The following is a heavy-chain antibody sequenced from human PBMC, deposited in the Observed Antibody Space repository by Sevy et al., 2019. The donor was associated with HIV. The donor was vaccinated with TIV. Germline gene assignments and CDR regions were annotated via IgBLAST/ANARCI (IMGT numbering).Heavy chain of an antibody. CDR2: ISYDGGNK. J-gene: IGHJ3*02. CDR1: GFTFSKYG. D-gene: IGHD1-26*01. V-gene: IGHV3-30*18. Sequence: GGSLRLSCAASGFTFSKYGMHWVRQAPGKGLEWVAVISYDGGNKYYADSVKGRFTISKDNFKNKLYLQMNSLRAEDTAIYYCAKPGKFSGSYLDAFDIWGQGTMVTVSS. CDR3: AKPGKFSGSYLDAFDI.